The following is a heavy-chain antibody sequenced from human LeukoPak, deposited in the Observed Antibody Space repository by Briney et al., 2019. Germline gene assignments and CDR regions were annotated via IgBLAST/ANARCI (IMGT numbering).Heavy chain of an antibody. V-gene: IGHV3-48*02. D-gene: IGHD3-22*01. Sequence: PGGSLRLSCAASGFTFSAFGMNWVRQAPGKGLEWVSYIGSGSSPIYYADSVKGRFTMSRDNAKNSLYLQMNSLRDEDAAVYYCARASRSGYDSWGQGTLVTVSS. CDR3: ARASRSGYDS. CDR1: GFTFSAFG. CDR2: IGSGSSPI. J-gene: IGHJ4*02.